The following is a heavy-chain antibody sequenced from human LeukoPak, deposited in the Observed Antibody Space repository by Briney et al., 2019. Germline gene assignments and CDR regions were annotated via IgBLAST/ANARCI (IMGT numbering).Heavy chain of an antibody. J-gene: IGHJ4*02. CDR3: ARELGYQLLLYYFDY. CDR2: ISYDGSNK. V-gene: IGHV3-30*04. CDR1: GFTSSSYA. D-gene: IGHD2-2*01. Sequence: PGGSLRLSCAASGFTSSSYAMRWVRQAPGKGLEWVAVISYDGSNKYYADSVKGRFTISRDNSKNTLYLQMNSLRAEDTAVYYCARELGYQLLLYYFDYWGQGTLVTVSS.